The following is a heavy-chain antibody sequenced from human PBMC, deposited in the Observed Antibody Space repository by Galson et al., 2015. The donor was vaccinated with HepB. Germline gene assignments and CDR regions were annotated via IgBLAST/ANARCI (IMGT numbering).Heavy chain of an antibody. J-gene: IGHJ4*02. D-gene: IGHD3-9*01. Sequence: SLRLSCAASGFTFSDYYMSWIRQAPGKGLEWVSYISTGSTYTTYADSVKGRFTISRDNAKNSLYLQMNSLRAEDTAVYYCARDRGLHNDILTGFSRWGQGTLVTVSS. CDR2: ISTGSTYT. CDR3: ARDRGLHNDILTGFSR. CDR1: GFTFSDYY. V-gene: IGHV3-11*06.